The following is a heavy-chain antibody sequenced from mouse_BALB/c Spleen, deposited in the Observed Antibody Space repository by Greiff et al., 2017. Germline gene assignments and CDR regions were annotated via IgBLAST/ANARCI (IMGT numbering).Heavy chain of an antibody. D-gene: IGHD2-1*01. CDR1: GYSFTSYW. J-gene: IGHJ2*01. CDR3: ARGYYGNYVGFDY. CDR2: ICPGNSDT. Sequence: EVQGVESGTVLARPGASVKMSCKASGYSFTSYWMHWVKQRPGQGLEWIGAICPGNSDTSYNQKFKGKATLTADKSSSTAYLQLSSLTSEDSAVYFCARGYYGNYVGFDYWGQGTTLTVSS. V-gene: IGHV1-5*01.